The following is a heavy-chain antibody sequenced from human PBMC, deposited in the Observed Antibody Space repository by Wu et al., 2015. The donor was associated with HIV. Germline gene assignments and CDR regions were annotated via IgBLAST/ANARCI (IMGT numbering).Heavy chain of an antibody. CDR3: TRGQRLIRGAFDI. Sequence: QVQLVQSGAEVKKPGASVKISCKASGYTFTNYYIHWVRQAPGQRLEWMGLIYPPDGSTSYPQNFQGGVTMTRDTSTSTVYMERTSLRFEDTAIYYCTRGQRLIRGAFDIWGQGTTVIVSS. V-gene: IGHV1-46*03. J-gene: IGHJ3*02. D-gene: IGHD6-25*01. CDR1: GYTFTNYY. CDR2: IYPPDGST.